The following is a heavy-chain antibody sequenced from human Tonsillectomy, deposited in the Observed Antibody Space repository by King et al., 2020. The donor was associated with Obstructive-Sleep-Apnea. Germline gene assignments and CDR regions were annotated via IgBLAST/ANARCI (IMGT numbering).Heavy chain of an antibody. J-gene: IGHJ5*02. CDR3: ARDFGSGSYYPQGFDP. Sequence: QLVQSGGGVVQPGRSLRLSCAASGFTFSSYAMHWVRQAPGKGLEWVAVISYDGSIKYYADSVKGRFTISRDNSKNTLYLQMNSLRAEDTAVYYCARDFGSGSYYPQGFDPWGQGTLVTVSS. CDR1: GFTFSSYA. D-gene: IGHD3-10*01. V-gene: IGHV3-30-3*01. CDR2: ISYDGSIK.